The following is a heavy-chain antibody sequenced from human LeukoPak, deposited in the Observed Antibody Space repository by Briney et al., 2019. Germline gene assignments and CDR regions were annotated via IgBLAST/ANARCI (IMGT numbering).Heavy chain of an antibody. CDR1: GFKFSSNW. CDR2: IKQDGSEK. J-gene: IGHJ6*02. D-gene: IGHD6-13*01. Sequence: GGSLRLSCAASGFKFSSNWMSWVRQAPGKGLEWVANIKQDGSEKYYVDSVKGRFTISRDDSKNTLYLQMNSLRAEDTAVYYCAKGFSYSSSWYSVPYYYGMDVWGQGTTVTVSS. CDR3: AKGFSYSSSWYSVPYYYGMDV. V-gene: IGHV3-7*03.